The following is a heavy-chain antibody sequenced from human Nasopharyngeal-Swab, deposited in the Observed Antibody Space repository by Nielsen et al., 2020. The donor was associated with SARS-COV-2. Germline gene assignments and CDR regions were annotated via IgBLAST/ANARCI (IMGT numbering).Heavy chain of an antibody. J-gene: IGHJ4*02. V-gene: IGHV4-34*01. CDR2: INHSGTT. D-gene: IGHD3-22*01. CDR3: ARGHRSISMIVVVIATAHFYFDS. Sequence: SETLSLTCAVYGGSFSGYYWSWIRQPPGKGLEGIGEINHSGTTSYNPSLKSRVTISSDTSKNQFSLKLSSVTAADTAVYYCARGHRSISMIVVVIATAHFYFDSWGRGTLVTVTS. CDR1: GGSFSGYY.